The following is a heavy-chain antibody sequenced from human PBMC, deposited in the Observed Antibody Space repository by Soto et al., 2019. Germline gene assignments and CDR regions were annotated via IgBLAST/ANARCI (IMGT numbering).Heavy chain of an antibody. CDR3: ARTYDFWSGSLEGWFDP. CDR1: GGSISSGGYD. J-gene: IGHJ5*02. V-gene: IGHV4-31*03. D-gene: IGHD3-3*01. Sequence: PSETLSLTCTVSGGSISSGGYDWSWIRQHPXKGLEWIGYIYYSGSTYYDPSLKSRVTISVDTSKNQFSLKLSSVTAADTAVYYCARTYDFWSGSLEGWFDPWGQGTLVTVSS. CDR2: IYYSGST.